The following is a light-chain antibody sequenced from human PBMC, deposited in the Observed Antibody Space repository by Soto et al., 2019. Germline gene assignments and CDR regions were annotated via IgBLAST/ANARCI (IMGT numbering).Light chain of an antibody. V-gene: IGLV2-14*01. Sequence: QSVLTQPASVSGSPGQSITISCTGTSSDVGGHHYVSWYQQHPGKAPKVIIYEVSDRPSGVSHRFSGSKSGNTASLTISGLQAEDEADYYCCSFAGSSTYVFGTGTKVTVL. CDR2: EVS. CDR1: SSDVGGHHY. J-gene: IGLJ1*01. CDR3: CSFAGSSTYV.